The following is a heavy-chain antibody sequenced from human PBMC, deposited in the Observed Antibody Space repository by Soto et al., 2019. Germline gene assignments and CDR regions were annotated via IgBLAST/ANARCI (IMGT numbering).Heavy chain of an antibody. D-gene: IGHD3-9*01. CDR2: ISGSGGST. J-gene: IGHJ4*02. CDR1: GFTFSSYA. Sequence: GGSLRLSCAASGFTFSSYAMSWVRQAPGKGLEWVSAISGSGGSTYYADSVKGRFTISRDNSKNTLYLQMNSLRAEDTAVYYCASGDYDILTGYYNVRYFDYWGQGTLVTVSS. V-gene: IGHV3-23*01. CDR3: ASGDYDILTGYYNVRYFDY.